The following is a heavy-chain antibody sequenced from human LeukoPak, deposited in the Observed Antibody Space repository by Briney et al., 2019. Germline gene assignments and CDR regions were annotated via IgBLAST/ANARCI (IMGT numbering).Heavy chain of an antibody. J-gene: IGHJ4*02. CDR1: GYTFTSHG. V-gene: IGHV1-18*01. D-gene: IGHD3-16*02. Sequence: ASVKVSCKTSGYTFTSHGISWVRQDPGPRLEWMGWINTYKGNTNYAQKVQGRVTITTHTSTNTSQMLLGSQRFDDTAVYYGARLHYDHLWGSYRFLGFWGQGTLVSVSS. CDR3: ARLHYDHLWGSYRFLGF. CDR2: INTYKGNT.